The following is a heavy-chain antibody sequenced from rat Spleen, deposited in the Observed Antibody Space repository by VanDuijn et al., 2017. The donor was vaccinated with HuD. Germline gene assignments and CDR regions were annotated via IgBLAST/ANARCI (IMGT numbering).Heavy chain of an antibody. Sequence: EVHLVESGGGLVQPGRSLKLSCAGSGFIFSDYYMAWVRRTPTKGLEWVASISYDGASTYYRDSVKGRFRISRDNAKSSQYLLLDSLRSEDTATYYCAGVGPYSFDSWGQGIMVTVSS. CDR3: AGVGPYSFDS. CDR1: GFIFSDYY. CDR2: ISYDGAST. J-gene: IGHJ2*01. V-gene: IGHV5-20*01.